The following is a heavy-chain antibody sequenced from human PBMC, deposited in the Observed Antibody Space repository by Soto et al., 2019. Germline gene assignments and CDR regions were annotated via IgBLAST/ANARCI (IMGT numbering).Heavy chain of an antibody. CDR1: GLTFTGYC. J-gene: IGHJ6*04. CDR3: SRDRLQLISDRLDG. V-gene: IGHV1-2*02. Sequence: ASVKVSCKASGLTFTGYCVHWVREAPGQGLEWMGWINPETVGTSYAQKFQGRVTLSRYTAINTAYLELSRLRFDHGAAYFFSRDRLQLISDRLDGRGNGATVPGSS. D-gene: IGHD2-2*01. CDR2: INPETVGT.